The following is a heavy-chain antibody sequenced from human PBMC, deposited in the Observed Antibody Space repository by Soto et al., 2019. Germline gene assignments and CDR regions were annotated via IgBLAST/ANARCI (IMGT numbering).Heavy chain of an antibody. CDR2: IHYSGST. V-gene: IGHV4-31*03. Sequence: QVQLQESGPGLLKPSQTLSLTCSVSGGSISSGGYYWSWIRQHPGKGLEWIGYIHYSGSTTYNPSLKSRVTISVDTSKNQFSLHLNSVTAADPALYYCARVSYDNTGSGYFDYWGQGTLVTVSS. CDR1: GGSISSGGYY. D-gene: IGHD3-22*01. J-gene: IGHJ4*02. CDR3: ARVSYDNTGSGYFDY.